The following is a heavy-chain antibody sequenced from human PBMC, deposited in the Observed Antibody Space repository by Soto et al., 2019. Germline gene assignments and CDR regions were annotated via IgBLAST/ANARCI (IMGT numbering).Heavy chain of an antibody. V-gene: IGHV4-59*01. CDR1: GGSINSYY. Sequence: QVQLQESGPGLVKVSETLSLTCTVSGGSINSYYWSWIRQPPGKGLEWVADIDYSGRTNYNPSLKCRLTISVDTSKNQLSLKVRSVTAADTAVYYCAREIPLVGVTGWFDPWGQGTLVTVSS. D-gene: IGHD1-26*01. CDR3: AREIPLVGVTGWFDP. CDR2: IDYSGRT. J-gene: IGHJ5*02.